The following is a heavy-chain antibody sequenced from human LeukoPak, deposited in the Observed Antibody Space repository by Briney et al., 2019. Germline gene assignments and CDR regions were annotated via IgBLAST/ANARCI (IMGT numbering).Heavy chain of an antibody. D-gene: IGHD3-3*01. V-gene: IGHV3-74*01. CDR1: GFTFTTYW. CDR2: INSDGNIT. Sequence: GGSLRLSCAASGFTFTTYWMHWVRQAPGKGLVWVSHINSDGNITSYADSVKGRFTISRDNAKNTLYLQMNSLRAEDTGVYYCAKDHYWSIDYWGRGTLVTVSS. CDR3: AKDHYWSIDY. J-gene: IGHJ4*02.